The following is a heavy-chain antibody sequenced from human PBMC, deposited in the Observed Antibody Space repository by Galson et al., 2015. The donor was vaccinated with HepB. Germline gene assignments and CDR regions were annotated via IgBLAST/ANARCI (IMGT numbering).Heavy chain of an antibody. CDR2: ISGSGGST. V-gene: IGHV3-23*01. CDR1: GFTFSSFA. J-gene: IGHJ4*02. CDR3: ANFYDSTGYPEGHFDY. Sequence: SLRLSCAASGFTFSSFAMTWVRQAPGKGLEWVSAISGSGGSTYYADSVKGRFTISRDNSKNTLYLQMNSLRAEDTAVYYCANFYDSTGYPEGHFDYWGQGTLVTVSS. D-gene: IGHD3-22*01.